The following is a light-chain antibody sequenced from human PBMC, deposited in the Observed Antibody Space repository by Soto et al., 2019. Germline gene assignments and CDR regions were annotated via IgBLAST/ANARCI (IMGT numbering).Light chain of an antibody. CDR3: QQYGSSVIT. V-gene: IGKV3-20*01. Sequence: EVVLTQSPGTLSFSPGDRATRSCRASQSITNNFLAWYQHKPGQAPRLLIYGASSRATGIPDRFSGSGSGKDCTLTISRLEPEDFAVYHCQQYGSSVITFGQGTRLDIK. CDR2: GAS. CDR1: QSITNNF. J-gene: IGKJ5*01.